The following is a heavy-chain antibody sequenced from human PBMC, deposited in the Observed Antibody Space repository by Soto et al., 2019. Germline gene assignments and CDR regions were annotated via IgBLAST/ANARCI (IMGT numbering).Heavy chain of an antibody. J-gene: IGHJ4*02. D-gene: IGHD3-22*01. CDR1: GFTFSSYA. CDR3: AKAGAYYDSSGYYGGGDY. CDR2: ISGSGGST. V-gene: IGHV3-23*01. Sequence: EVQLLESGGGLVQPGGSLRLSCAASGFTFSSYAMSWVRQAPGKGLEWVSAISGSGGSTYYADSVKGRFTISRDNSKNTLYLQMNSLRAEDTAVYYCAKAGAYYDSSGYYGGGDYWGQGTLVTVSS.